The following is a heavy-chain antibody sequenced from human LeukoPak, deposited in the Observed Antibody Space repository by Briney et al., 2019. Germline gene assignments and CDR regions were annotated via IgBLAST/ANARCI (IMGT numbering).Heavy chain of an antibody. CDR2: ISSSSSYI. CDR3: AKSGYDFWSGYLY. D-gene: IGHD3-3*01. J-gene: IGHJ4*02. Sequence: GGSLRLSCAASGFTFSSYSMNWVRQAPGKGLEWVSSISSSSSYIYYADSVKGRFTISRDNSKNTLYLQMNSLRAEDTAVYYCAKSGYDFWSGYLYWGQGTLVTVSS. V-gene: IGHV3-21*04. CDR1: GFTFSSYS.